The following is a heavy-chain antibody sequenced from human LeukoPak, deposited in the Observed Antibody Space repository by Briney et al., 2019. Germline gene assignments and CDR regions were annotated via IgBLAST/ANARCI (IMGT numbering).Heavy chain of an antibody. CDR2: INPHSGGT. CDR3: ARVTENYGSGRRHDYYYYYMDV. Sequence: ASVKVSCKASGYTFTDYYMHWVRQAPGQGLEWMGWINPHSGGTDHAQKLQGRVTMTTDTSTSTAYMELRSLRSDDTAVYYCARVTENYGSGRRHDYYYYYMDVWGKGTTVTISS. CDR1: GYTFTDYY. J-gene: IGHJ6*03. V-gene: IGHV1-2*02. D-gene: IGHD3-10*01.